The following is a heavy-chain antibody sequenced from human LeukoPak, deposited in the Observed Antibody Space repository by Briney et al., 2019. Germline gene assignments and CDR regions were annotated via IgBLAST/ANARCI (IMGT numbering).Heavy chain of an antibody. CDR3: ARDLYDNIPVAVAGDY. D-gene: IGHD6-19*01. CDR2: ISYDGSNK. CDR1: GFTFSSYA. Sequence: QSGGSLRLSCAASGFTFSSYAMHWVRQAPGKGLEWVAVISYDGSNKYYADSVKGRFTISRDNSKNTLYLQMNSLRAEDTAVYYCARDLYDNIPVAVAGDYWGQGTLVTVSS. J-gene: IGHJ4*02. V-gene: IGHV3-30*04.